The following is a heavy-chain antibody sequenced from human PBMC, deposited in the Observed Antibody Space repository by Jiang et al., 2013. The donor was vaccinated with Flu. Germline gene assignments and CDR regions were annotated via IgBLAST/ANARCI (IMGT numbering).Heavy chain of an antibody. J-gene: IGHJ4*02. CDR3: ARSASGNCHYFDY. CDR2: IDWDDDK. D-gene: IGHD4-23*01. V-gene: IGHV2-70*01. Sequence: KPTQTLTLTCTFSGFSLTTSGMCVTWIRQPPGKALEWLALIDWDDDKYYCTSLRTRLTISKDASKNQVVLIMTHMDPVDTATYYCARSASGNCHYFDYVGPGTPVVTVSS. CDR1: GFSLTTSGMC.